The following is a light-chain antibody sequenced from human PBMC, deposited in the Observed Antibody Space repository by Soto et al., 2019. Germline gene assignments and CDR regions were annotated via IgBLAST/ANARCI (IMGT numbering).Light chain of an antibody. CDR3: QQRRNWPPLT. Sequence: EIVLTQSPATLSLSPGERATLSCRASQSVSSYVAWYQQKPGQAPRLLIYDASNRATGIPARFSGSGSGTDFTLTISSLEPEDFAVYYCQQRRNWPPLTFGGGTKVEIK. CDR1: QSVSSY. J-gene: IGKJ4*01. CDR2: DAS. V-gene: IGKV3-11*01.